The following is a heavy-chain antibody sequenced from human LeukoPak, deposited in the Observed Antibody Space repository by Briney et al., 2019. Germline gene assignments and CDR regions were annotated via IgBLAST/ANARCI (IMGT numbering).Heavy chain of an antibody. CDR1: GFTFSSYT. Sequence: GGSLRLSCGGSGFTFSSYTMNWVRQAPGKGLEWVASISSSATYIYYADSVRGRFTISRDDAKNSVFLHMNSLRAEDTAVYFCATWDDYGDFVAFEYWGQGTLVTVSS. CDR3: ATWDDYGDFVAFEY. D-gene: IGHD4-17*01. V-gene: IGHV3-21*06. J-gene: IGHJ4*02. CDR2: ISSSATYI.